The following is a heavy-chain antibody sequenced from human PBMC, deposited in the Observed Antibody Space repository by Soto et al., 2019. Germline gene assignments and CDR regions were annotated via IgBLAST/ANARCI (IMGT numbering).Heavy chain of an antibody. Sequence: SVKVSCKASGGTFSSYAISWVRQAPGQGLEWMGGIIPIFGTANYAQKFQGRVTITADKSTSTAYMELSSLRSEDTAVYYCAGGGISSYYHYYGMDVWGQGTTVIVSS. J-gene: IGHJ6*02. CDR1: GGTFSSYA. CDR2: IIPIFGTA. CDR3: AGGGISSYYHYYGMDV. V-gene: IGHV1-69*06. D-gene: IGHD6-13*01.